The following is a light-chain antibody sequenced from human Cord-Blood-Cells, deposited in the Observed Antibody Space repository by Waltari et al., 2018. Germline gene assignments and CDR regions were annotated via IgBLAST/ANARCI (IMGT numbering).Light chain of an antibody. V-gene: IGLV2-8*01. Sequence: QSALTQPPSPSGSPGQSVTISCTGTSSDVGGYNYASWYQQPPGKAPKLKIYEVSKRPSGVPDRFSGSKSGNTASLTVSGLQAEDEADYYCSSYAGSNNLVFGGGTKLTVL. CDR3: SSYAGSNNLV. CDR1: SSDVGGYNY. CDR2: EVS. J-gene: IGLJ3*02.